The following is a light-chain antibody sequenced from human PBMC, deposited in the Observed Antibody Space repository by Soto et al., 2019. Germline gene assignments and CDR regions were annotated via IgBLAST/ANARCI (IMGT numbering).Light chain of an antibody. CDR2: EVV. J-gene: IGLJ1*01. Sequence: QSALTQPRSASGSPGQSVTISCTGTKNDIGVYDFVSWYQHHPDKAPRLIIYEVVQRPSGVPDRFSGSKSGNTASLTVSGLQAADEADYFCKSYAGSNTYVFGSGTKVTVL. V-gene: IGLV2-8*01. CDR1: KNDIGVYDF. CDR3: KSYAGSNTYV.